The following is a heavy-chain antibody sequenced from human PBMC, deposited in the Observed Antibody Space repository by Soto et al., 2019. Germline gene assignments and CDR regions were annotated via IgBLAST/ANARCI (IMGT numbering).Heavy chain of an antibody. Sequence: PGESLKISCKGSGYSFTSYWIGWVRQMPGRGLEWMGIIYPADSDTRYSPSFQGQVTISADKSISTAYLQWSSLKASDTAMYLCARQATYSRSWPDLGQGNLVTGSS. J-gene: IGHJ4*02. CDR3: ARQATYSRSWPD. D-gene: IGHD6-13*01. CDR1: GYSFTSYW. CDR2: IYPADSDT. V-gene: IGHV5-51*01.